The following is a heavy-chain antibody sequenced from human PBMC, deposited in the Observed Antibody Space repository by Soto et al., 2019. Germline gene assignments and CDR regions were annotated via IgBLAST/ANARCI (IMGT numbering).Heavy chain of an antibody. CDR2: MNPSGGNT. CDR3: TRNYYGLGRPFDY. V-gene: IGHV1-8*01. D-gene: IGHD3-10*01. CDR1: GYTFTSYD. J-gene: IGHJ4*02. Sequence: QVQLVQSGAEVKNPGASVKVSCQASGYTFTSYDISWVRQAPGQGLVWMGWMNPSGGNTGYAQKFQSRANMTTTTSISTSYMELSSLTSEDTAVYYCTRNYYGLGRPFDYWGQGTLVTVSS.